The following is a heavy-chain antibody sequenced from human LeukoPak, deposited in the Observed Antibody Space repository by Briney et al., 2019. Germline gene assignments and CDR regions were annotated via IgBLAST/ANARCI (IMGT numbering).Heavy chain of an antibody. CDR3: ARLSLESLDY. J-gene: IGHJ4*02. CDR1: GASISSYY. Sequence: SETLSLTCTVSGASISSYYWGWIRQPPGKGLEWIGSIYYSGSTYYNPSLKSRVTISVDTSKNQFSLKLSSVTAADTAVYYCARLSLESLDYWGQGTLVTVSS. CDR2: IYYSGST. D-gene: IGHD1-1*01. V-gene: IGHV4-39*01.